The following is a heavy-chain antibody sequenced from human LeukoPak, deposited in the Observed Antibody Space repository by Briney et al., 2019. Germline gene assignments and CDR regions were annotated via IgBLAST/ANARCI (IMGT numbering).Heavy chain of an antibody. CDR1: GFAFSTYG. D-gene: IGHD5-12*01. V-gene: IGHV3-30*02. CDR2: IWYDGSNK. Sequence: QPGGSLRLSCAASGFAFSTYGMHWVRQAPGKGLEWVAVIWYDGSNKYYADSVKGRFTISRDNSKNTLYLQMNSLRAEDTAVYYCAKDGGYSGYDPKVSLDYWGQGTLVTVSS. CDR3: AKDGGYSGYDPKVSLDY. J-gene: IGHJ4*02.